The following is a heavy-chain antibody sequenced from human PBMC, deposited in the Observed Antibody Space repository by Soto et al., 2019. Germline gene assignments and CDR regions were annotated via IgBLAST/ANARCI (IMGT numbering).Heavy chain of an antibody. Sequence: EVQLLESGGDLLQPGGSLRLSCAASGFIFSSYAMGWVRQAPGKGLEWVSAISGRGGTIYYADSVKGRFTISRDNSKDPLYLQMNTLRGQDSAVYYCTSGSASGAFDYWGQGALVTVSS. CDR2: ISGRGGTI. D-gene: IGHD2-2*01. CDR1: GFIFSSYA. J-gene: IGHJ4*02. V-gene: IGHV3-23*01. CDR3: TSGSASGAFDY.